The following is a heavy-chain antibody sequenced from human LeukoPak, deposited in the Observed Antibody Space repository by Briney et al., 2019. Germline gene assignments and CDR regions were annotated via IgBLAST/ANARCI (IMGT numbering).Heavy chain of an antibody. J-gene: IGHJ4*02. CDR3: ARVSGRLERQSDLDY. CDR2: ISGDSTYI. Sequence: GGSLRLSCAASGFTFASYSMNWVRQAPGKGLEWVSSISGDSTYIYNAGSVKGRFTISRDNAQASLYLQMISLRADDTAVYYCARVSGRLERQSDLDYWGQGTLVSVSS. D-gene: IGHD1-1*01. CDR1: GFTFASYS. V-gene: IGHV3-21*01.